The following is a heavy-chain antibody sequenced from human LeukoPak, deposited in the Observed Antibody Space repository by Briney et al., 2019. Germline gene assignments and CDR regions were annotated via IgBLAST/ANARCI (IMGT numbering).Heavy chain of an antibody. V-gene: IGHV1-2*02. CDR2: INPNTGDT. CDR1: GFLFSVYY. D-gene: IGHD5-24*01. J-gene: IGHJ4*02. Sequence: GASVKVSCEASGFLFSVYYMHWVRQVPGQGLEWMGWINPNTGDTKYAQDFQGRVTMTRDASISTAYMELSRLRSDDTAVYYCARETEMSASLDHWGQGTLVTVSS. CDR3: ARETEMSASLDH.